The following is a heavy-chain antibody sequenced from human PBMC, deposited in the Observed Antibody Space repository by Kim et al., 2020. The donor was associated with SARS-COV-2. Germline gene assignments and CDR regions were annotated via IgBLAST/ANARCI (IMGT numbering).Heavy chain of an antibody. CDR3: ARGPPIGGGDCYSH. V-gene: IGHV4-30-2*05. D-gene: IGHD2-21*02. Sequence: NPARNSRVTISIDPSHNQFSLKLSSVTAADTAVYYCARGPPIGGGDCYSHWGQGTLVTVSS. J-gene: IGHJ4*02.